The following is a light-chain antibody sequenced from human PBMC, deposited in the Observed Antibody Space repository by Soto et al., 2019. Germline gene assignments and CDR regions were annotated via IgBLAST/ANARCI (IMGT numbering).Light chain of an antibody. V-gene: IGLV1-47*02. J-gene: IGLJ1*01. CDR3: AAWDDSVSGPV. CDR1: SSNIGSNY. Sequence: QSVLTQPPSASGTPGQRVTISCSGSSSNIGSNYVYWYQQLPGTAPKLLIYSNNQRPSGVPDRFSGSKSGTSASLAISGLRSEDEAAYYCAAWDDSVSGPVFGTGTKVTVL. CDR2: SNN.